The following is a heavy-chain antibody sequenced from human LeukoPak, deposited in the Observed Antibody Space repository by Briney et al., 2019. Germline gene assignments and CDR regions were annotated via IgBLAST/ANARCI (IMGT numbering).Heavy chain of an antibody. Sequence: SETLSLTCAVYGGSFSGYYWSWIRQPPGKGLEWIGEISHSGSTNYNPSLKSRVTISVDTSKNQFSLKLSSVTAADTAAYYCARHTFGSTAPYFDYWGQGTLVTVSS. V-gene: IGHV4-34*01. CDR3: ARHTFGSTAPYFDY. J-gene: IGHJ4*02. D-gene: IGHD3-16*01. CDR1: GGSFSGYY. CDR2: ISHSGST.